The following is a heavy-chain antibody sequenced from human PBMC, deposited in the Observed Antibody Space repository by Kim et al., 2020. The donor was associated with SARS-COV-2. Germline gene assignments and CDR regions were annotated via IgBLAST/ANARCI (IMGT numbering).Heavy chain of an antibody. CDR3: ARSAGPYDYYFDY. Sequence: SSPSFQAQVTTSADKSTTTAYLQWSSLKASDTAMYYCARSAGPYDYYFDYWGQGTLVTVSS. V-gene: IGHV5-51*01. D-gene: IGHD3-16*01. J-gene: IGHJ4*02.